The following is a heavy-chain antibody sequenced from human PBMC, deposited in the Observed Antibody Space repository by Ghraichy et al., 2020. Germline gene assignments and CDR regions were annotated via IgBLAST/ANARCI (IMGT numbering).Heavy chain of an antibody. CDR1: GGSFSGYY. D-gene: IGHD6-19*01. J-gene: IGHJ3*02. Sequence: SETLSLTCAVYGGSFSGYYWSWIRQPPGKGLEWIGEINHSGSTNYNPSLKSRVTISVDTSKNQFSLKLSSVTAADTAVYYCAREGQWLVLGAFDIWGQGTMVTVSS. CDR2: INHSGST. V-gene: IGHV4-34*01. CDR3: AREGQWLVLGAFDI.